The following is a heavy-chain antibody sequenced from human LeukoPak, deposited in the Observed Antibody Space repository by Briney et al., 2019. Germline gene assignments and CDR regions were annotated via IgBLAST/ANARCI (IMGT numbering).Heavy chain of an antibody. J-gene: IGHJ4*02. V-gene: IGHV1-24*01. CDR2: FDPEDGET. Sequence: ASVKVSCKVSGYTPTELSMHWVRQAPGKGLEWMGGFDPEDGETIYAQKFQGRVTMTEDTSTDTAYMELGSLRSEDTAVYYCATDGPTYYDILTGSLDYWGQGTLVTVSS. D-gene: IGHD3-9*01. CDR1: GYTPTELS. CDR3: ATDGPTYYDILTGSLDY.